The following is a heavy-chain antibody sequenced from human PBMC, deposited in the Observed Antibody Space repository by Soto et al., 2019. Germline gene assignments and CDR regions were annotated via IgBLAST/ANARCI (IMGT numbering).Heavy chain of an antibody. CDR1: GFTFSNYF. CDR2: INGDGSGT. V-gene: IGHV3-74*03. D-gene: IGHD7-27*01. J-gene: IGHJ4*02. Sequence: EVRLVESGGGSVQPGGSLRLSCAASGFTFSNYFMHWVHQAPGKGPVWVSQINGDGSGTEYADSVKGRFTISRDNADNTLYLQMRSLRAEDTAVYYCAKDLHWGQSDYWGQGTLVTVSS. CDR3: AKDLHWGQSDY.